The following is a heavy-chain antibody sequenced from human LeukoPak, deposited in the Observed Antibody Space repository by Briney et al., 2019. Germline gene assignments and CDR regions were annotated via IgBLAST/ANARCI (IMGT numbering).Heavy chain of an antibody. Sequence: PSETLSLTCTVSGGSISTSNYYWGWIRQPPGKGLEWIGNIFYSGSTYYNPSLKSRVTISVDTSKNQFSLKLSSVTAADTAVYYCASYDYVWGSSFDYWGQGTLVTVSS. CDR1: GGSISTSNYY. D-gene: IGHD3-16*01. CDR2: IFYSGST. CDR3: ASYDYVWGSSFDY. V-gene: IGHV4-39*07. J-gene: IGHJ4*02.